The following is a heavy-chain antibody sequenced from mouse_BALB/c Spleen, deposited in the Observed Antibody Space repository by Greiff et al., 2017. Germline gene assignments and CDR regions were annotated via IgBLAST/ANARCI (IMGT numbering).Heavy chain of an antibody. CDR1: GFSLTSYG. Sequence: VMLVESGPGLVQPSQSLSITCTVSGFSLTSYGVHWVRQSPGKGLEWLGVIWSGGSTDYNAAFISRLSISKDNSKSQVFFKMNSLQANDTAIYYCARANPRAMDYWGQGTSVTVSS. CDR2: IWSGGST. J-gene: IGHJ4*01. V-gene: IGHV2-2*02. D-gene: IGHD6-1*01. CDR3: ARANPRAMDY.